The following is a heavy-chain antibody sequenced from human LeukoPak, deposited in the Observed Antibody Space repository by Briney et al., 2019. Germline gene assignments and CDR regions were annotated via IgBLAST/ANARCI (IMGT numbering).Heavy chain of an antibody. CDR2: INPSGGST. CDR3: ARVSVTNYYGSGSYSDNDS. J-gene: IGHJ4*02. CDR1: VYTFTSYY. V-gene: IGHV1-46*01. D-gene: IGHD3-10*01. Sequence: ASEKVSCKASVYTFTSYYMYWVRQAPRQGLEWMGIINPSGGSTSYTQKFPGRVTMTRDTSTSTVYMELSSLRSEDTAVYYCARVSVTNYYGSGSYSDNDSWGQGTLVTVSS.